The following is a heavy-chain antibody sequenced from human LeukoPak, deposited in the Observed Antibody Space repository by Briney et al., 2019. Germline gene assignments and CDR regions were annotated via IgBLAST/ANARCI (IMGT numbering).Heavy chain of an antibody. V-gene: IGHV4-59*01. Sequence: SETLSLTCTVSGGSISSYYWSWIRQPPGKGLEWIGYIYYDGSTKYNPSLKSRVTMSVDTSKNQFSLKLYSVTAADTAVYFCAKGGLAAVFDHWGQGTLVTVSS. CDR1: GGSISSYY. CDR3: AKGGLAAVFDH. D-gene: IGHD6-19*01. CDR2: IYYDGST. J-gene: IGHJ4*02.